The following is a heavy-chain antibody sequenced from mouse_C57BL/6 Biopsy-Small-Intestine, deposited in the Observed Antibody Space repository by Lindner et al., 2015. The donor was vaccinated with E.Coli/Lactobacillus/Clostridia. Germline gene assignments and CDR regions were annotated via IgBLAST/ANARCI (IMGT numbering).Heavy chain of an antibody. CDR2: ITPNSGDS. CDR1: GYTFIAYD. J-gene: IGHJ2*01. V-gene: IGHV1-4*01. Sequence: SVKVSCKTSGYTFIAYDLHWVRQAPGHGLEWMGWITPNSGDSKYAQKFQGRVSMTRDTSINTAYMELSGLISGDTAVYYCARDLTNSSAWPFDFWGQGTPVIVSS. CDR3: ARDLTNSSAWPFDF. D-gene: IGHD6-1*01.